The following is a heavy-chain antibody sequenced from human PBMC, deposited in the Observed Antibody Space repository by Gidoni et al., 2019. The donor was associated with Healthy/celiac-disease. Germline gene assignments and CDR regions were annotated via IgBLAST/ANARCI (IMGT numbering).Heavy chain of an antibody. CDR3: AKDQVVVVTTTFDY. J-gene: IGHJ4*02. D-gene: IGHD3-22*01. V-gene: IGHV3-23*01. Sequence: TISRDNSKNTLYLQMNSLRAEDTAVYYCAKDQVVVVTTTFDYWGQGTLVTVSS.